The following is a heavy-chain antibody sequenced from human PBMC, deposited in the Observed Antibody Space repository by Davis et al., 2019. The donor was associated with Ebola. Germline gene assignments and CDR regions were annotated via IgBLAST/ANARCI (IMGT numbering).Heavy chain of an antibody. D-gene: IGHD2-15*01. CDR1: GFTFSSYW. J-gene: IGHJ6*02. CDR2: INSDGSST. V-gene: IGHV3-74*01. CDR3: ARGRVVVVPHTYYYGMDV. Sequence: PGGSLRLSCAASGFTFSSYWMHWVRQAPGKGLVWVSRINSDGSSTSYADSVKGRFTISRDNAKNTLYLQMNSLRAEDTAVYYCARGRVVVVPHTYYYGMDVWGQGTTVTVSS.